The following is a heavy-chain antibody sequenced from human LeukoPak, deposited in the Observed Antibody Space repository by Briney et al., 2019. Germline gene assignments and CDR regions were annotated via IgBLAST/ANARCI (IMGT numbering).Heavy chain of an antibody. CDR3: TRRIPGAGLDY. CDR1: GFTFSSYW. V-gene: IGHV3-7*02. CDR2: IKQDGSEK. D-gene: IGHD6-19*01. Sequence: GGSLRLSCAASGFTFSSYWMSWVRQAPGKGLEWVANIKQDGSEKYYVDSVKGRFTISRDNAKNSLYLQMNSLRGEDTALYYCTRRIPGAGLDYWGQGALVTVSS. J-gene: IGHJ4*02.